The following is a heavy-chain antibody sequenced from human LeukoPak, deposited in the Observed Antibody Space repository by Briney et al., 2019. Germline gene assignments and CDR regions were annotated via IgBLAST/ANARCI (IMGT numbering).Heavy chain of an antibody. CDR3: ARISIAAAGDFDF. V-gene: IGHV3-7*05. CDR2: IKQDGTAT. J-gene: IGHJ4*02. CDR1: GFTFSSHW. Sequence: PGGSLRLSCAASGFTFSSHWMSWVRQAPGKGLEWVANIKQDGTATYYVDSMKGRFTISRDNAKNSLYLQMNSLRAEDTAVYYCARISIAAAGDFDFWGQGTLVTVSS. D-gene: IGHD6-13*01.